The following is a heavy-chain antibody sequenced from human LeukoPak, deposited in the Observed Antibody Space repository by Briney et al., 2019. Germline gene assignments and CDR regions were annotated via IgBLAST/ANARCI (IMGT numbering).Heavy chain of an antibody. J-gene: IGHJ4*02. Sequence: GGSLRLSCAASGFTFSSYGMHWVRQAPGKGLEWVAFIRYDGSNKYYADSVKGRFTISRDNSKNTLYLQMNSLRAEDTAVYYCAKELFDGTTSYYFGYWGQGTLVTVSS. D-gene: IGHD1-7*01. CDR2: IRYDGSNK. CDR3: AKELFDGTTSYYFGY. CDR1: GFTFSSYG. V-gene: IGHV3-30*02.